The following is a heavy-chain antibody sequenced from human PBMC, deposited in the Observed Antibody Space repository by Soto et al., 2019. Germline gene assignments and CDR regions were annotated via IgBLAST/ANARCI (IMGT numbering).Heavy chain of an antibody. CDR1: GLTFSSIG. CDR2: ISYDGSNK. V-gene: IGHV3-30*18. J-gene: IGHJ4*02. CDR3: AKGGVVIPYFDY. Sequence: QVQLVESGGGGVQPGRSLRLSCAASGLTFSSIGMHWVRRAPGKGLEWVAVISYDGSNKYYADSVKGRFTISRDNSKNTLYLQMNSLRAEDTAVYYCAKGGVVIPYFDYWGQGTLVTVSS. D-gene: IGHD3-3*01.